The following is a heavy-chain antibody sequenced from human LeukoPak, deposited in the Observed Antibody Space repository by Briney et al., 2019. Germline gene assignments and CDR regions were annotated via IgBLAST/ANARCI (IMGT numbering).Heavy chain of an antibody. Sequence: ASVKVSCKASGGTFSSYAISWVRQAPGQGPEWMGGIIPIFGTANYAQKFQGRVTITTDESTSTAYMELSSLRSEDTAVYYCAFDDYGDYVSGSYWGQGTLDTVSS. V-gene: IGHV1-69*05. CDR1: GGTFSSYA. D-gene: IGHD4-17*01. CDR2: IIPIFGTA. J-gene: IGHJ4*02. CDR3: AFDDYGDYVSGSY.